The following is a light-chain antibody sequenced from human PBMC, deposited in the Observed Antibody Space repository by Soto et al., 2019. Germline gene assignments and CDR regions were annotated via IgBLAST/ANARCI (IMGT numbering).Light chain of an antibody. Sequence: EIVFTQSPGTMSLSPGERATLSCRASQSVRSNFLAWYQQKPGQAPRLLIYGASNRATGIPDRFSGSGSGTDFTLTITRLEAEDFAMYYCQRYDSLRTFGQGTKVDIK. CDR3: QRYDSLRT. J-gene: IGKJ1*01. CDR1: QSVRSNF. CDR2: GAS. V-gene: IGKV3-20*01.